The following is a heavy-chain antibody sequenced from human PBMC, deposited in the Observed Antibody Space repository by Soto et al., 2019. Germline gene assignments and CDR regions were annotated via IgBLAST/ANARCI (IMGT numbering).Heavy chain of an antibody. D-gene: IGHD3-3*01. CDR1: GGSISSGDYY. Sequence: QVQLQESGPGLVKPSQTLSLTCTVSGGSISSGDYYWSWIRQPPGKGLEWIGYIYYSGSTYYNPSLKSRVTISVDTSKNQFSLKLSSVTAADTAVYYCARRTIFGVDRYYGMDVWGQGTTVTVSS. CDR2: IYYSGST. V-gene: IGHV4-30-4*01. J-gene: IGHJ6*02. CDR3: ARRTIFGVDRYYGMDV.